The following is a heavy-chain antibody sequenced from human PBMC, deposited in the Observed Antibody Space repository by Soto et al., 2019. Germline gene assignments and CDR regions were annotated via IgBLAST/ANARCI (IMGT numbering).Heavy chain of an antibody. CDR1: GLTFRNAW. CDR2: IKSKTDGGTT. Sequence: GGSLRLSCAASGLTFRNAWMSWVRQAPGKGLEWVGRIKSKTDGGTTDYAAPVKGRFTISIDDSKNTLYLQMNSLKTEDTAVYYCTTDQYDYYDSSGYYPLDYWGQGTLVTVSS. D-gene: IGHD3-22*01. CDR3: TTDQYDYYDSSGYYPLDY. V-gene: IGHV3-15*01. J-gene: IGHJ4*02.